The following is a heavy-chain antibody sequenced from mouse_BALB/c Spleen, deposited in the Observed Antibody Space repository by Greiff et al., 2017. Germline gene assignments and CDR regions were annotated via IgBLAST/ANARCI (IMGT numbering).Heavy chain of an antibody. CDR2: IDPENGDT. D-gene: IGHD2-1*01. Sequence: VQLKESGAELVRSGASVKLSCTASGFNIKDYYMHWVKQRPEQGLEWIGWIDPENGDTEYAPKFQGKATMTADTSSNTAYLQLSSLTSEDTAVYYCKSYGNYVWFAYWGQGTLVTVSA. CDR1: GFNIKDYY. V-gene: IGHV14-4*02. CDR3: KSYGNYVWFAY. J-gene: IGHJ3*01.